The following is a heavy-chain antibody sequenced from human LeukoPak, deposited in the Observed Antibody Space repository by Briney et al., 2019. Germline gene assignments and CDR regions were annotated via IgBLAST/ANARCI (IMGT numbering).Heavy chain of an antibody. Sequence: SETLSLTCAVSGGSISSGGYSWSWIRQPPGKGLEWIGYISHSGSAYYNPSLQSRVTISGDRSKNQFSLRLTSVTAADTAVYYCARAEYYYDSSAYYYSLYFDYWGQGTLVTVSS. CDR2: ISHSGSA. V-gene: IGHV4-30-2*01. CDR1: GGSISSGGYS. D-gene: IGHD3-22*01. CDR3: ARAEYYYDSSAYYYSLYFDY. J-gene: IGHJ4*02.